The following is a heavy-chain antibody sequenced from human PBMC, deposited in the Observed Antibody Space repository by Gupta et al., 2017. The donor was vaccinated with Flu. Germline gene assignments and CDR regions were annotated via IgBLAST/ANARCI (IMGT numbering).Heavy chain of an antibody. CDR3: ARIYYDFWSGYYLGPYFDY. J-gene: IGHJ4*02. CDR1: GFPLSNARMG. Sequence: QVTLKESGPVLVKPTETLTLTCTVSGFPLSNARMGVSWIRQPPGKTLEWLAHIFSNDEQSYSTSLKSRLTISKDTAKSQVFLTMTNMDPVDTATYYCARIYYDFWSGYYLGPYFDYWGQGTLVTVSS. D-gene: IGHD3-3*01. CDR2: IFSNDEQ. V-gene: IGHV2-26*01.